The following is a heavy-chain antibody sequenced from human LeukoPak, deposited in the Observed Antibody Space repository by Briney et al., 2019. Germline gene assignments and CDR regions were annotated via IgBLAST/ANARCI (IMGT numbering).Heavy chain of an antibody. CDR1: GGSFSRYS. D-gene: IGHD3-10*01. Sequence: SETLSLTCAVYGGSFSRYSWSRNRQPPGKGLEWIGEINHSGSTNYNPSLKGRVTISVDTSKNQFSLKLRSVTAADTAVYYCARPLLWSRDYYYGMDVWGQGTTVTVSS. J-gene: IGHJ6*02. V-gene: IGHV4-34*01. CDR2: INHSGST. CDR3: ARPLLWSRDYYYGMDV.